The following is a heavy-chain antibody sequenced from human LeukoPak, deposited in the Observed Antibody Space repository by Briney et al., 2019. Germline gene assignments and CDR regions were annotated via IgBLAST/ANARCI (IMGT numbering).Heavy chain of an antibody. CDR1: GFTFSSYA. J-gene: IGHJ3*02. Sequence: GGSLRLSCAASGFTFSSYAMSWVRQAPGKGLEWVSAISGSGGSTYYADSVKGRFTISRDNAKNSLYLQMNSLRAEDTAVYYCARDSGVCSGGSCYSGHAFDIWGQGTMVTVSS. V-gene: IGHV3-23*01. CDR2: ISGSGGST. CDR3: ARDSGVCSGGSCYSGHAFDI. D-gene: IGHD2-15*01.